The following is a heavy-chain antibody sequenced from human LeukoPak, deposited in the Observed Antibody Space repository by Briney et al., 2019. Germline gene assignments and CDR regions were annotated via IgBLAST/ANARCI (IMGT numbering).Heavy chain of an antibody. Sequence: SETLSLTCTVSGYSISSGYYWGWIRPPPGKGLEWIGIIYHSGSAYYNPSLKSRVTISVDTSKNQFSLKLSSVTAADTAVYYCARGASYYYDSSVSSPYYFDYWGQGTLVTVSS. CDR2: IYHSGSA. D-gene: IGHD3-22*01. J-gene: IGHJ4*02. CDR1: GYSISSGYY. CDR3: ARGASYYYDSSVSSPYYFDY. V-gene: IGHV4-38-2*02.